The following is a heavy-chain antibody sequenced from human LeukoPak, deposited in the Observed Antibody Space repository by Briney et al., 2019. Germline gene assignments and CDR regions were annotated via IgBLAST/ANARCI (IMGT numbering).Heavy chain of an antibody. CDR3: ARVNDGQWLVENLDYFDY. Sequence: PGGSLRLSCVASGFTFSNYWMHWVRQTPGKGLVWVSHIESDGTGTSYADSVKGRFTISRDNAKNTLYLQMNSLRGEDTAVYYCARVNDGQWLVENLDYFDYWGQGTLVTVSS. J-gene: IGHJ4*02. CDR1: GFTFSNYW. D-gene: IGHD6-19*01. V-gene: IGHV3-74*01. CDR2: IESDGTGT.